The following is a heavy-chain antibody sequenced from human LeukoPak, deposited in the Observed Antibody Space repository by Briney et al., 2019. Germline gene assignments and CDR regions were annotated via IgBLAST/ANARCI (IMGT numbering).Heavy chain of an antibody. Sequence: GGSLRLSCAASGFTFSSYAMSWVRQAPGKGLEWVSAISGSGGSTYYADSVKGRFTISRDNSKNTLYVQMNSLRVEDTAVYYCARDLGYYGSGSAFDIWGQGTMVTVSS. CDR1: GFTFSSYA. CDR2: ISGSGGST. V-gene: IGHV3-23*01. J-gene: IGHJ3*02. D-gene: IGHD3-10*01. CDR3: ARDLGYYGSGSAFDI.